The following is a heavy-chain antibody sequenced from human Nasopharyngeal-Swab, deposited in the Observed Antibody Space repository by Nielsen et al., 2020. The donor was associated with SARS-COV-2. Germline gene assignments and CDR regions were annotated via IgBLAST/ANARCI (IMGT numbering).Heavy chain of an antibody. V-gene: IGHV3-72*01. D-gene: IGHD6-13*01. CDR3: ARDLSSIWTSGLGV. CDR1: GFTFSAHY. CDR2: SRNKANGYTT. Sequence: GGSLRLSCAASGFTFSAHYMDWVRQAPGKGLEWVDRSRNKANGYTTEYAASVRGRFTISRDDSKDSLYLQMNSLKTEDTAVYYCARDLSSIWTSGLGVWGQGTTVIVSS. J-gene: IGHJ6*02.